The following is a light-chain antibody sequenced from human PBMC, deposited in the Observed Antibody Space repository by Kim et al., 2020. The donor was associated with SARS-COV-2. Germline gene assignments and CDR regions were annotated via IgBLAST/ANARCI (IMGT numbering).Light chain of an antibody. Sequence: PGETATITCGGSNIESKSVQWYQQSPGQAPLLVIYFDGNRPSGTPERFSGSNSRNTATLTITRVKAGDEADYYCQVWDPSSDHWVFGGGTQLTVL. CDR3: QVWDPSSDHWV. J-gene: IGLJ3*02. CDR2: FDG. CDR1: NIESKS. V-gene: IGLV3-21*04.